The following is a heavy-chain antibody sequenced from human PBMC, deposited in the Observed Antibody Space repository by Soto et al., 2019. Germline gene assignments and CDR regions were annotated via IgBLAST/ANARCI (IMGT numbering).Heavy chain of an antibody. CDR1: GGSISSYY. Sequence: SETLSLTCTVSGGSISSYYWSWIRQPPGKGLEWIGYIYYSGSTNYNPSLKSRVTISVDTSKNQFSLKLSSVTAADTAVYYCARRYGYIFDYWGKGTLVTVSS. CDR3: ARRYGYIFDY. D-gene: IGHD1-1*01. J-gene: IGHJ4*02. CDR2: IYYSGST. V-gene: IGHV4-59*08.